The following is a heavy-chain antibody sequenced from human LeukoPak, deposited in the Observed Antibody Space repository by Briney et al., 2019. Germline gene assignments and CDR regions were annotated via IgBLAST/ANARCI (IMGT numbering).Heavy chain of an antibody. CDR2: ISYDGSNK. CDR3: AKDLSQQLVRRLFGTLEYYFDY. J-gene: IGHJ4*02. D-gene: IGHD6-6*01. CDR1: GFTFSSYG. V-gene: IGHV3-30*18. Sequence: GGSLRLSCAASGFTFSSYGMPWVRQAPGKGLERVAVISYDGSNKYYADSVKGRFTISRDNSKNTLYLQMNSLRAEDTAVYYCAKDLSQQLVRRLFGTLEYYFDYWGQGTLVTVSS.